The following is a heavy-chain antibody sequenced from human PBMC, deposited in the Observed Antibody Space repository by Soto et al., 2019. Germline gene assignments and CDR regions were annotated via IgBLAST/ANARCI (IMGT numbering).Heavy chain of an antibody. D-gene: IGHD2-2*01. CDR1: GDAIYIGGYY. V-gene: IGHV4-31*03. J-gene: IGHJ5*02. CDR2: IYHTGKT. CDR3: ARDGSSPASWIDP. Sequence: SETLSLTCTVSGDAIYIGGYYWTWIRQHPGKGLEWIGYIYHTGKTYYNPSLESRVTMSVDTSKNQFSLKLASVTAADTAVYYCARDGSSPASWIDPWGQGTLVTVFS.